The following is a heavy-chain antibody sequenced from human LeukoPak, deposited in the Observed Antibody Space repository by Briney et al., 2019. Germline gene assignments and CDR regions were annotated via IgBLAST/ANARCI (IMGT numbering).Heavy chain of an antibody. CDR1: GGSINSYY. J-gene: IGHJ1*01. CDR2: IYYGGGT. CDR3: ARERVYYDGSGYKTAEYFQH. D-gene: IGHD3-22*01. Sequence: SETLSLTCSVSGGSINSYYWSWIRQPPGRGLEWIGDIYYGGGTNSNPSLKSRVTISLDTSKYQFSLRLTSVTAADTAVYYCARERVYYDGSGYKTAEYFQHWGQGTLVTVS. V-gene: IGHV4-59*01.